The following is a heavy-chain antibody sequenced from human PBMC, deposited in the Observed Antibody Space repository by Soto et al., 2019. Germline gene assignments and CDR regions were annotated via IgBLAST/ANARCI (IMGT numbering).Heavy chain of an antibody. CDR3: ARGEWFVRGYGMDV. CDR1: GASISNDY. Sequence: QVLLQESGPGLVKPSETLSLTCTVSGASISNDYWSWIRQPPGKRLEYIGFIYNGGSPNYNPSLESRLTISPATSQNQFSLKWKSVTAADTAVYYWARGEWFVRGYGMDVWGRGTTVTVS. J-gene: IGHJ6*02. D-gene: IGHD3-3*01. V-gene: IGHV4-59*01. CDR2: IYNGGSP.